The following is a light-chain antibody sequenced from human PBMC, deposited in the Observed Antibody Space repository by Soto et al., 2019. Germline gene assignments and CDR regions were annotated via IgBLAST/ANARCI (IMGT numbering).Light chain of an antibody. V-gene: IGLV2-14*01. J-gene: IGLJ2*01. CDR3: SSYASGRIVL. CDR2: DVS. Sequence: QSALTQPASLSGSPGQSITISCTGTSSDVCGYNYVSWYQQHPGKAPKLLIYDVSNRPSGVSNRFSGSKSGNTASLTSSGLQAEDEADYYCSSYASGRIVLFGGGTTLTVL. CDR1: SSDVCGYNY.